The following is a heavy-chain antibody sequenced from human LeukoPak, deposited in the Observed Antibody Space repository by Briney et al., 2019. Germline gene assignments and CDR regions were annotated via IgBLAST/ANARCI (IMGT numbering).Heavy chain of an antibody. Sequence: PSQTLSLTCAVSGGSISSGGYSWSWIRQPPGKGLEWIGYIYYSGSTYYNPSLKSRVTISVDTSKNQFSLKLSSVTAADTAVYYCARVPLVGYFDYWGQGTLVTVSS. CDR3: ARVPLVGYFDY. D-gene: IGHD2-2*01. V-gene: IGHV4-30-2*05. J-gene: IGHJ4*02. CDR2: IYYSGST. CDR1: GGSISSGGYS.